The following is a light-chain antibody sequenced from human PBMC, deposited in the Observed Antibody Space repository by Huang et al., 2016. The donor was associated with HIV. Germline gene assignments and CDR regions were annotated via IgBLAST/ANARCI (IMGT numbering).Light chain of an antibody. CDR1: QSVNTN. CDR2: AAS. CDR3: QQYNKWPPEYT. V-gene: IGKV3-15*01. J-gene: IGKJ2*01. Sequence: VMMSQSPATLAASPGERVTLSCGASQSVNTNLAWYQQKPGQPPRLLIYAASTRATVVTARLAGSGSGTELTLTIDSLQSDDFAVYYCQQYNKWPPEYTFGQGTRLEIK.